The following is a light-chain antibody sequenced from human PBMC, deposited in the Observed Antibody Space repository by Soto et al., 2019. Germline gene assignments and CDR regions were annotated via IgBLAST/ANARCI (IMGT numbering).Light chain of an antibody. CDR3: QSADISGPYV. Sequence: SYELTQPSSVSVSPGQTAKITCSGDALAKQYAYWYQQKPGHAPVLVIYKDTERPSGIPERFSGSSSGTTVTLTISGVQAEDEPDYYSQSADISGPYVFGIGTKLTVL. V-gene: IGLV3-25*03. J-gene: IGLJ1*01. CDR2: KDT. CDR1: ALAKQY.